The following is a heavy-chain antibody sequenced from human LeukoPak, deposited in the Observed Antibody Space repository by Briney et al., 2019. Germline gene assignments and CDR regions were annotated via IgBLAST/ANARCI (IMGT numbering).Heavy chain of an antibody. V-gene: IGHV1-18*01. D-gene: IGHD2-15*01. Sequence: ASVKVSCKASGYTFSINGISWVRQAPGQGLEWMGWISAYNGNIKYAQKFQGRVTMTTDTSTSTAYMELRSLRSGDTAMYFCARDDLDCSGGTCYPDDFWGQGTLVTVSS. CDR1: GYTFSING. J-gene: IGHJ4*02. CDR3: ARDDLDCSGGTCYPDDF. CDR2: ISAYNGNI.